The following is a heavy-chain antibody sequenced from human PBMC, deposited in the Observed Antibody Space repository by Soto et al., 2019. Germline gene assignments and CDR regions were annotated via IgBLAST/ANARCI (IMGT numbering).Heavy chain of an antibody. D-gene: IGHD6-19*01. V-gene: IGHV4-39*01. Sequence: QLQLQESGPGLVKPSETLSLTCTVSGGSISSSSYYWGWIRQPPGKGLEWIGRIYYSGSTYYNPSLKSRVTISVDTSKNQFSLKLSSVTAAHTAVYYCARQVAVAGSYYYYYYSMDVWGKGTTVTVSS. CDR3: ARQVAVAGSYYYYYYSMDV. CDR1: GGSISSSSYY. CDR2: IYYSGST. J-gene: IGHJ6*03.